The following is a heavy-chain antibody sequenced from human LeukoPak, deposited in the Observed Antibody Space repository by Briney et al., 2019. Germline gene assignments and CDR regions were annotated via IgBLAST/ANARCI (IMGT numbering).Heavy chain of an antibody. J-gene: IGHJ4*02. CDR1: GGSISSHY. CDR2: IYYSGST. V-gene: IGHV4-59*11. Sequence: SETLSLTCTVSGGSISSHYWSWIRQPPGKGLEWIGYIYYSGSTNYNPSLKSRVTISVDTSENQFSLKLSSVTAADTAVYYCARLGNYYDTSYFDYWGQGTLVTVSS. CDR3: ARLGNYYDTSYFDY. D-gene: IGHD3-22*01.